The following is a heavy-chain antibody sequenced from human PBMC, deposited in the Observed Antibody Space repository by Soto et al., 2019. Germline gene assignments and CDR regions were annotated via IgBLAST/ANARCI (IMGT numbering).Heavy chain of an antibody. V-gene: IGHV3-66*01. CDR2: IYSGGST. D-gene: IGHD1-1*01. CDR3: ARDNSGTTGTTHRDAFDI. CDR1: GFTVSSNY. Sequence: GGSLRLSCAASGFTVSSNYMSWVRQAPGKGLEWVSVIYSGGSTYYADSVKGRFTISRDNSKNTLYLQMNSLRAEDTAVYYCARDNSGTTGTTHRDAFDIWGQGTMVTVSS. J-gene: IGHJ3*02.